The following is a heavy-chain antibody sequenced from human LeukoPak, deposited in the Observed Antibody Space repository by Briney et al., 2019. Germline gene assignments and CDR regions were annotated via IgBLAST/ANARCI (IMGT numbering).Heavy chain of an antibody. CDR1: GYTFIENY. J-gene: IGHJ4*02. Sequence: ASVKVSCKVSGYTFIENYIHWVRQAPGQGLEWMGLINPHTGAANYSQKFQGRVTMTRDTSISTAYMHLTGLKFDDTAVYYCARGKSDYSPWGQGTPVTVSS. D-gene: IGHD3-3*01. CDR3: ARGKSDYSP. V-gene: IGHV1-2*02. CDR2: INPHTGAA.